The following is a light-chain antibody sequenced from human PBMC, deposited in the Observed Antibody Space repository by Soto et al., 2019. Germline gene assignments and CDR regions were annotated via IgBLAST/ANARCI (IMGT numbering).Light chain of an antibody. CDR3: AAWDDSLNGHVV. Sequence: QSVLTQPPSASGTPGQRVTFSCSGGSSNIGSNTVSWYQQLPGTAPKLLIYSNNQRPSGVPDRFSGSKSGTSASLAISGLQSEDEADYYCAAWDDSLNGHVVFGGGTKLTVL. CDR2: SNN. J-gene: IGLJ2*01. CDR1: SSNIGSNT. V-gene: IGLV1-44*01.